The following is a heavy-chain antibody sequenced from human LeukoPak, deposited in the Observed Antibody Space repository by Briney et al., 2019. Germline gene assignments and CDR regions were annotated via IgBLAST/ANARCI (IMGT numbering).Heavy chain of an antibody. V-gene: IGHV3-21*01. CDR2: ISSSSSYI. CDR1: GFTFSSYS. Sequence: PGGSLRLSCAASGFTFSSYSMNWVRQAPGKGLEWVSSISSSSSYIYYADSVKGRFTISRDNAKNSLYLQMNSLRAEDTAVYYCARRYIAVAGEGVDYWGQGTLVTVSS. J-gene: IGHJ4*02. D-gene: IGHD6-19*01. CDR3: ARRYIAVAGEGVDY.